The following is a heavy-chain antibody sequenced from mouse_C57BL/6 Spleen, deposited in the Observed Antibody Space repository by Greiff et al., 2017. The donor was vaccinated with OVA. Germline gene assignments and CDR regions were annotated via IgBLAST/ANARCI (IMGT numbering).Heavy chain of an antibody. CDR1: GYTFTDYE. CDR2: IDPETGGT. D-gene: IGHD1-1*01. CDR3: TRYYYGSSDY. J-gene: IGHJ2*01. V-gene: IGHV1-15*01. Sequence: VQLQQSGAELVRPGASVTLSCKASGYTFTDYEMHWVKQTPVHGLEWIGAIDPETGGTDYHQKFKGKAILTEDTSSHTAYMMLRSLTSEDSAVYYWTRYYYGSSDYWGQGTTLTVSS.